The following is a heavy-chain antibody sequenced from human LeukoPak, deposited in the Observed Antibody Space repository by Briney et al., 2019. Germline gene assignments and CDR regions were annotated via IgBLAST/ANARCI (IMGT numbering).Heavy chain of an antibody. Sequence: GGSLRLSCVASGFTLSSYWMHWVRQVPGKGPVWVSRIKIDGSNTNYAGSVQGRLTISRDNAKNTIYLEMNSLRGEDTAIYYCVRGDSGWFEYWGQGTLVTVSS. J-gene: IGHJ4*02. CDR1: GFTLSSYW. V-gene: IGHV3-74*01. CDR2: IKIDGSNT. D-gene: IGHD6-19*01. CDR3: VRGDSGWFEY.